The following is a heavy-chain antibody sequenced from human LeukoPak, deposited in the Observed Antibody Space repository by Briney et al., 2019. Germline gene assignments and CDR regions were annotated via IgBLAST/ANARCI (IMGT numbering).Heavy chain of an antibody. J-gene: IGHJ4*02. CDR2: ISSSSSYI. CDR3: ARDTRIVGATGDY. CDR1: GFTFSSYS. V-gene: IGHV3-21*01. D-gene: IGHD1-26*01. Sequence: PGGSLRLSCAASGFTFSSYSMNWVRQAPGKGLEWVSSISSSSSYIYYADSVKGRFTISRDNAKNSLYLQMNGLRAEDTAVYYCARDTRIVGATGDYWGQGTLVTVSS.